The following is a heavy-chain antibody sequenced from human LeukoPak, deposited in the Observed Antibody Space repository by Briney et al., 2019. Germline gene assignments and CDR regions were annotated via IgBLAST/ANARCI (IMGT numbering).Heavy chain of an antibody. J-gene: IGHJ5*02. D-gene: IGHD6-13*01. CDR2: INPNSGGT. CDR3: ARVGSSWYEGWFDP. V-gene: IGHV1-2*06. CDR1: GYTFTGYY. Sequence: ASVKVSCKASGYTFTGYYMHWVRQAPGQGLEWIGRINPNSGGTNYAQKFQGRVTMTRDTSISTAYMELSRLRSDDTAVYYCARVGSSWYEGWFDPWGQGTLVTVSS.